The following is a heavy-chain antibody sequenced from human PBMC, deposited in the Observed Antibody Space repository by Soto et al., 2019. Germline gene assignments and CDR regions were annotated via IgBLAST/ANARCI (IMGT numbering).Heavy chain of an antibody. CDR2: ISDSGSST. D-gene: IGHD3-10*02. V-gene: IGHV3-23*01. J-gene: IGHJ6*02. CDR3: AKSVRAQGMDV. Sequence: EVQLLESGGGLVQPGGSLRVSCAASGFTFSSYAMSWVRQAPGKGLEWVSAISDSGSSTYYADPVKGRFTLSRDNSKNTLYLQMNSLRAEDTAVYYCAKSVRAQGMDVWGQGTTVTVSS. CDR1: GFTFSSYA.